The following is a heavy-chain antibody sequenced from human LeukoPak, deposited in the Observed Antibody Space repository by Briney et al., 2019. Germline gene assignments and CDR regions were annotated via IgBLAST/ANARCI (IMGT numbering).Heavy chain of an antibody. CDR3: ARDRYDFWSGYYEDY. V-gene: IGHV4-4*07. J-gene: IGHJ4*02. CDR1: GGSISSYY. CDR2: IYTSGST. D-gene: IGHD3-3*01. Sequence: SETLSLTCTVSGGSISSYYWSWIRQPAGKGLEWIGRIYTSGSTNYNPSLKSRVTMSVDTSKNQFSLKLSSVTAADTAVYYCARDRYDFWSGYYEDYWGQGTLVTVSS.